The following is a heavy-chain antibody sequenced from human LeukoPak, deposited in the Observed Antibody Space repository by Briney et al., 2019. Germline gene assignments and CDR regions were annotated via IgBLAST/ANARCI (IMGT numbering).Heavy chain of an antibody. CDR3: AKDAVGGTAYYFDY. D-gene: IGHD1-26*01. Sequence: PGGSLRLSCAASGFTFNNYAINWVRQAPGKGLEWVSAIRSSGGDTYYAGSVKGRFTISRDNSKNTLYLQMNRLRAEDTAVYYCAKDAVGGTAYYFDYWGQGTLVTVSS. J-gene: IGHJ4*02. CDR2: IRSSGGDT. CDR1: GFTFNNYA. V-gene: IGHV3-23*01.